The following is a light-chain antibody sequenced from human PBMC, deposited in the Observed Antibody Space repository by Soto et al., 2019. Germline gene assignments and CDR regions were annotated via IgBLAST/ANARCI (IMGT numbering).Light chain of an antibody. CDR3: NSYTSSNTYV. J-gene: IGLJ1*01. V-gene: IGLV2-18*02. CDR2: EVS. Sequence: SAPTQPPSLSGAPGQSVTISCPGNSSDVGSYNRVSWYQQPPGTAPKLMIYEVSNRPSGVPDRFSGSKSGNTASLTISGLQPEDEADYYCNSYTSSNTYVFGTGTKVTV. CDR1: SSDVGSYNR.